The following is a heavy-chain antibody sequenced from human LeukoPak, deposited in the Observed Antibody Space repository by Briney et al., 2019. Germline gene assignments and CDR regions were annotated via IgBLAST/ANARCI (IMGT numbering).Heavy chain of an antibody. CDR2: ISGSDGST. CDR1: GFTFSNYA. CDR3: AKAFVRYYYYMDV. D-gene: IGHD3-16*01. J-gene: IGHJ6*03. Sequence: GGSLRLSCAASGFTFSNYAMSWVRQAPGKGLEWVSAISGSDGSTYYADSVKGRFTISRDNSKNTLYLQMNSLRAEDTAVYYCAKAFVRYYYYMDVWGKGTTVTISS. V-gene: IGHV3-23*01.